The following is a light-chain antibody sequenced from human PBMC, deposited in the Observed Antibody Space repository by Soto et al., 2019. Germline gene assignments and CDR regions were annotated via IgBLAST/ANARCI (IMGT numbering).Light chain of an antibody. CDR1: QRISSNY. Sequence: ENVWTQSPGTLSLSPGQRATLSCRASQRISSNYLAWDHQKPGQAPRLLIFGASSRATDIPDRFRGSGSGRDFLLNSSRLEPEDSGMYYCLQYSSPPRTFGHGTKGEIK. J-gene: IGKJ1*01. CDR3: LQYSSPPRT. CDR2: GAS. V-gene: IGKV3-20*01.